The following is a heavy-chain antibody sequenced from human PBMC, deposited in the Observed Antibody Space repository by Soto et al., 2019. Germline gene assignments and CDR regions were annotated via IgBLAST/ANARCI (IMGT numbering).Heavy chain of an antibody. CDR2: FDPEDGET. CDR1: GSTLAELA. D-gene: IGHD2-2*01. CDR3: AGGFCTRTSCHDYDK. Sequence: QVQLVQSGAEVKKPGASVKVSCKVSGSTLAELAIQWVRQAPGKGLEWMGGFDPEDGETFYAQKFQGRVTMTEDKSTETAYMELRSLRSEDTAVYFCAGGFCTRTSCHDYDKWGQGTLVAVSS. V-gene: IGHV1-24*01. J-gene: IGHJ4*02.